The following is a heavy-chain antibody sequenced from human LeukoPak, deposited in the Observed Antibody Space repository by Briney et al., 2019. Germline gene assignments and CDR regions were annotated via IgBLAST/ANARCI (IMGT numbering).Heavy chain of an antibody. CDR1: GYTFTSYG. D-gene: IGHD6-13*01. V-gene: IGHV1-18*01. CDR3: ARDQSSSWYFWFDP. Sequence: ASVKVSCKASGYTFTSYGISWVRQAPGQGLEWMGWISAYNGNTNYAQKLQGRVTMTTDTSTSTAYMELRSLRSDDTAVYYCARDQSSSWYFWFDPWGQGTLVTVSS. J-gene: IGHJ5*02. CDR2: ISAYNGNT.